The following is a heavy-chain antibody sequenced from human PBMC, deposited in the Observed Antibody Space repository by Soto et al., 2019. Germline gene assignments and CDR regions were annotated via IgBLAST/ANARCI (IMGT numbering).Heavy chain of an antibody. Sequence: GGSLRLSCAASGFTFSSYAMSWVRQAPGKGLEWVSAISGSGGSTYYADSVKGRFTISRDNSKNTLYLQMNGLRAEDTAVYYCAKGVVITTWITCYFDYWGQGTLVTVSS. J-gene: IGHJ4*02. CDR3: AKGVVITTWITCYFDY. V-gene: IGHV3-23*01. CDR1: GFTFSSYA. D-gene: IGHD3-22*01. CDR2: ISGSGGST.